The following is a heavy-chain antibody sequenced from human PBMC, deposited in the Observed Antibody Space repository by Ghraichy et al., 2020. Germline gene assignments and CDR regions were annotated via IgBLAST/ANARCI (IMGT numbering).Heavy chain of an antibody. V-gene: IGHV4-59*01. Sequence: SETLSLTCTVSGGSISSYYWSWIRQTPGKGLEWIGHIYYSGSTNYNPSLKSRVTMSVDTSKNQFFLKLTSVTAADTAIYYCARERPPYGSGTFAFDYWGQGTLVTVSS. CDR1: GGSISSYY. J-gene: IGHJ4*02. D-gene: IGHD3-10*01. CDR2: IYYSGST. CDR3: ARERPPYGSGTFAFDY.